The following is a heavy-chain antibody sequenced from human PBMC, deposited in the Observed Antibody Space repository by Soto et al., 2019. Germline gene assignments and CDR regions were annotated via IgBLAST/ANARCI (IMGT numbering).Heavy chain of an antibody. D-gene: IGHD2-15*01. Sequence: SGTLSLTCTVSGGSISSYYWSWIRQPPGKGLEWIGYIYYSGSTNYNPSLKSRVTISVDTSKNQFSLKLSSVTAADTAAYYCARLLGYCSGGSCLYYFDYWGQGTLVTVSS. J-gene: IGHJ4*02. CDR1: GGSISSYY. V-gene: IGHV4-59*08. CDR3: ARLLGYCSGGSCLYYFDY. CDR2: IYYSGST.